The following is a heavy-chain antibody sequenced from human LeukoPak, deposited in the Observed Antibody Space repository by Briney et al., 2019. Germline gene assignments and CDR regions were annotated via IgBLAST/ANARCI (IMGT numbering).Heavy chain of an antibody. Sequence: PGGSLRLSCSASGFTFSSYAMHWVRQAPGKGLECVSAISSNGGSTYYADSVKGRFTISRDNSKSTLYLQMSSLRAEDTAAYYCVKDELFEATQFDYWGQGTLVTVSS. CDR1: GFTFSSYA. D-gene: IGHD5-12*01. CDR2: ISSNGGST. CDR3: VKDELFEATQFDY. V-gene: IGHV3-64D*09. J-gene: IGHJ4*02.